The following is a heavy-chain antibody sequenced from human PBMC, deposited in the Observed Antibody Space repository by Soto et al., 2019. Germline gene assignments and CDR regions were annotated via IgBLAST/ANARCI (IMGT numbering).Heavy chain of an antibody. Sequence: QVQLQQSGPGLVKPSETLSLTCSVSSGPTSSHNWGWIRQTPGRGLEWIGYVYSTGGTSYNPSLNSQVTISADTSTNPISLTLTSVTAADTAVYYCVRQGIGNLHGLVDVWGQGTTVRVSS. CDR2: VYSTGGT. J-gene: IGHJ6*02. V-gene: IGHV4-59*08. D-gene: IGHD1-1*01. CDR1: SGPTSSHN. CDR3: VRQGIGNLHGLVDV.